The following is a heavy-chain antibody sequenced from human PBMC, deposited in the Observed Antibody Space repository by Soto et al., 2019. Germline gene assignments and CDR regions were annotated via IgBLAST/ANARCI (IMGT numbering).Heavy chain of an antibody. CDR3: ARVLRLNWYFDL. CDR1: GYTFTSYA. J-gene: IGHJ2*01. D-gene: IGHD4-17*01. Sequence: QVQLVQSGAEVKKPGASVKVSCKASGYTFTSYAMHWVRQAPGQRLEWMGWINAGNGNTKYSQKFQGRVTITRDTSASTAYMELSSLRSEDTAVYYCARVLRLNWYFDLWGRGTLVTVSS. V-gene: IGHV1-3*01. CDR2: INAGNGNT.